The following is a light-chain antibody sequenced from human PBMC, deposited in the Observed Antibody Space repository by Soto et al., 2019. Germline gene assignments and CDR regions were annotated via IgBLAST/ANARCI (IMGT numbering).Light chain of an antibody. CDR1: SSDVGGYDY. V-gene: IGLV2-8*01. CDR2: EVT. Sequence: QSVLTQPPSASGSPGQSVTISCTGTSSDVGGYDYVSWYQQHPGKAPKLMIYEVTIRPSGVSDRFSGSKSGNTASLTVSGLQAEDEADYYCTATDDRLTGPVFGGGTKVTVL. CDR3: TATDDRLTGPV. J-gene: IGLJ2*01.